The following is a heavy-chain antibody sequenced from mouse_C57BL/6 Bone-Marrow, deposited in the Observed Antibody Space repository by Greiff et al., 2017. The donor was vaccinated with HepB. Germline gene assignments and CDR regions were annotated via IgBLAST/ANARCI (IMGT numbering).Heavy chain of an antibody. CDR2: INPNNGGT. V-gene: IGHV1-26*01. J-gene: IGHJ1*03. CDR3: ASAWDLYFDV. CDR1: GYTFTDYY. Sequence: VQLQQSGPELVKPGASVKISCKASGYTFTDYYMNWVKQSHGKSLEWIGDINPNNGGTSYNQKFKGKATLTVDKSSSTAYMELRSLTSEDSAVYYCASAWDLYFDVWGTGTTVTVSS. D-gene: IGHD4-1*01.